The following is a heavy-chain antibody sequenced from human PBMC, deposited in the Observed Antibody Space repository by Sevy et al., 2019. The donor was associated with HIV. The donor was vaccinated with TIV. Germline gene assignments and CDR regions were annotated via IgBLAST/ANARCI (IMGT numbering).Heavy chain of an antibody. CDR2: ISFDGASR. J-gene: IGHJ4*02. Sequence: GGSLRLSCAASGFTFSHYDMHWIRQAPGKGLEWVAAISFDGASRNYADSVRGRFTISRDDSKNTVYLHMRGLRSEDTAVYFCAKDHAVTTEWVVFDSWGQGTLVTVSS. CDR3: AKDHAVTTEWVVFDS. D-gene: IGHD4-17*01. CDR1: GFTFSHYD. V-gene: IGHV3-30*18.